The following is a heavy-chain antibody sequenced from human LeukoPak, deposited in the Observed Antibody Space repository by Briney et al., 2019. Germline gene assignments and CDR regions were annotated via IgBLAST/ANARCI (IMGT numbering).Heavy chain of an antibody. V-gene: IGHV4-59*01. Sequence: SETLSLTCTVSGGSISSYYWSWIRQTPGKRLEWIGYIYYSGSTYYNPSLKSRVTISIDTSKNQFSLRLSSVTAADTAVYYCARVRSWNDFDYWGQGTLVTVSS. CDR2: IYYSGST. J-gene: IGHJ4*02. CDR1: GGSISSYY. D-gene: IGHD1-1*01. CDR3: ARVRSWNDFDY.